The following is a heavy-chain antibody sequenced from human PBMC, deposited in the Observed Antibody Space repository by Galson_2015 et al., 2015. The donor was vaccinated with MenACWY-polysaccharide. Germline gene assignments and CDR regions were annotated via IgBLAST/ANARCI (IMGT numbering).Heavy chain of an antibody. CDR1: GFTFNSYA. J-gene: IGHJ4*02. Sequence: SLRLSCAASGFTFNSYAMHWVRQAPGKGLEWVAVISYDETNKYYADSVKGRFTISRDNSKNTLYLQMNTLRPEDTAVYYCARNPSRLDVAAASNWGQGALVTVSS. D-gene: IGHD6-13*01. V-gene: IGHV3-30-3*01. CDR3: ARNPSRLDVAAASN. CDR2: ISYDETNK.